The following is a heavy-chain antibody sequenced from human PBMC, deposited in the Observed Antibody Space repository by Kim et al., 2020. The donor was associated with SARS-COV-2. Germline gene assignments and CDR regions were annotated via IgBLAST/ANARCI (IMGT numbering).Heavy chain of an antibody. J-gene: IGHJ5*02. CDR2: IYHSGST. D-gene: IGHD3-9*01. Sequence: SETLSLTCAVSGGSISSSNWWSWVRQPPGKGLEWIGEIYHSGSTNYNPSLKSRVTISVDKSKNPFSLKLSSVTAADTAVYYCARVPPYYDILTGWFDPWGQGTLVTVSS. CDR3: ARVPPYYDILTGWFDP. CDR1: GGSISSSNW. V-gene: IGHV4-4*02.